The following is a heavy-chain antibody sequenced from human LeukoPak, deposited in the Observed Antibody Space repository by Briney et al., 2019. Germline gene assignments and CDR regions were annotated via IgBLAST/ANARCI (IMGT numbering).Heavy chain of an antibody. CDR3: ARESWAAGYFDY. D-gene: IGHD6-13*01. CDR2: IYYSGST. V-gene: IGHV4-59*01. CDR1: GGSISGYY. J-gene: IGHJ4*02. Sequence: SETLSPTCTVSGGSISGYYWSWIRQPPGKGLQWIGYIYYSGSTNYNPSLKSRVTLSVDTSKSQISLKVSSVTAADTAVYYCARESWAAGYFDYWGQGTLVTVSS.